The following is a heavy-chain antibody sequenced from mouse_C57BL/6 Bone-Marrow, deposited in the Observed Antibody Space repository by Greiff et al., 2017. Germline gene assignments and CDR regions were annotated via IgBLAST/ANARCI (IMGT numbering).Heavy chain of an antibody. CDR1: GFNIKNTY. CDR2: IDPANGNT. J-gene: IGHJ4*01. Sequence: EVQGVESVAELVRPGASVKLSCTASGFNIKNTYMHWVKQRPEQGLEWIGRIDPANGNTKYAPKFQGKATITAETSSNTAYLQLSSLTSEDTAIYYCARRTTVVDYYAMDYWGQGTSVTVSS. CDR3: ARRTTVVDYYAMDY. D-gene: IGHD1-1*01. V-gene: IGHV14-3*01.